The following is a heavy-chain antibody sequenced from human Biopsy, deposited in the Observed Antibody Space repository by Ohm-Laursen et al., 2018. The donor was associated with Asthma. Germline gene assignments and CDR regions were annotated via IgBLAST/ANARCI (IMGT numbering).Heavy chain of an antibody. CDR2: IYYSGTT. Sequence: TLSLTCSLSSGSGGYMRSGNYYWGWIRQPPGKGLEWIGSIYYSGTTYYNPSLESRVTVSADTSKNQFSLKLTSVTAADTAVYYCARHGHRWDTYADFWGQGTLVTVSS. J-gene: IGHJ4*02. D-gene: IGHD2-2*01. CDR3: ARHGHRWDTYADF. CDR1: SGSGGYMRSGNYY. V-gene: IGHV4-39*01.